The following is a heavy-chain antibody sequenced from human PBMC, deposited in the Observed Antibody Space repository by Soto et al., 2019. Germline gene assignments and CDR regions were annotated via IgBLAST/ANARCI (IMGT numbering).Heavy chain of an antibody. V-gene: IGHV1-69*13. CDR2: IIPIFGTA. D-gene: IGHD5-12*01. J-gene: IGHJ6*03. CDR1: GGTFSSYA. Sequence: ASVKVSCKASGGTFSSYAISWVRQAPGQGLEWMGGIIPIFGTANYAQKFQGRVTITADESTSTAYMELSSLRSEDTAVYYCARGTVGGYDYYYYYYMDVWGKGTTVTVSS. CDR3: ARGTVGGYDYYYYYYMDV.